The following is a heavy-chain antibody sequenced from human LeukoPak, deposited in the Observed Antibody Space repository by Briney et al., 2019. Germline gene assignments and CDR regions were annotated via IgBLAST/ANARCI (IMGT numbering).Heavy chain of an antibody. D-gene: IGHD3-16*01. CDR2: ISVYNGNT. CDR1: GYTFTSHG. CDR3: ARDPSLGLYTGGMEAFDI. Sequence: GASVKVSCKASGYTFTSHGITWVRQAPGQGLEWMGWISVYNGNTNYSQKLQGRVTMTTDTSTRTVYMELRSLRSDDTAAYYCARDPSLGLYTGGMEAFDIWGQGTVVTVSS. J-gene: IGHJ3*02. V-gene: IGHV1-18*01.